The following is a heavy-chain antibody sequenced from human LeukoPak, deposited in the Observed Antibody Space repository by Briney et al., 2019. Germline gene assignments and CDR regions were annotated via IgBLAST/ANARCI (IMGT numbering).Heavy chain of an antibody. CDR2: IWYDGSNK. V-gene: IGHV3-33*08. CDR3: AREGGIAAAGIDY. Sequence: GGSLRLSCAASGNYWMHWVRQAPGKGLEWVAVIWYDGSNKYYADSVKGRFTISRDNSKNTLYLQMNSLRAEDTAVYYCAREGGIAAAGIDYWGQGTLVTVSS. D-gene: IGHD6-13*01. J-gene: IGHJ4*02. CDR1: GNYW.